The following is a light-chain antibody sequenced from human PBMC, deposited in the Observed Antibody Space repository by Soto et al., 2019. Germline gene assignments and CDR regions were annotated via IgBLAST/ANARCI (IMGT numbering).Light chain of an antibody. CDR1: SSDVGGYNS. CDR2: EVS. Sequence: QSVLTQPVSVSGSPGQSITISCTGTSSDVGGYNSVSWYQQHPGKAPKLMIYEVSNRPSGVSNRFSGSKSGSTASLTISGLQAEDEADYYCSSYTSSSTPCVFGTGTKVTVL. J-gene: IGLJ1*01. CDR3: SSYTSSSTPCV. V-gene: IGLV2-14*01.